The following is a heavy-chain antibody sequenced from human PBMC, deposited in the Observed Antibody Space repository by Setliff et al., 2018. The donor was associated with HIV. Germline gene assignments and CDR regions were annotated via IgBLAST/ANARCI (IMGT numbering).Heavy chain of an antibody. Sequence: PSETLSLTCTVSGGSISTNSYYWGWIRQSPGKGLEWVGNVHNSGGTNYNPSLKSRVSISADTSKNQFSLNVNSVTAPDTAVYYCVRHTRDTSLAHYYYYIDVWGKGTTVTVSS. D-gene: IGHD5-18*01. CDR3: VRHTRDTSLAHYYYYIDV. V-gene: IGHV4-39*01. J-gene: IGHJ6*03. CDR1: GGSISTNSYY. CDR2: VHNSGGT.